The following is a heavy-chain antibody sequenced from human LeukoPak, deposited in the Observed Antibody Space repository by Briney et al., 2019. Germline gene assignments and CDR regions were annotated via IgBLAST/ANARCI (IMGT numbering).Heavy chain of an antibody. CDR2: ISSSSSTI. V-gene: IGHV3-48*01. D-gene: IGHD6-6*01. CDR1: GFTFSSYS. J-gene: IGHJ4*02. CDR3: ARGEYSSSSGLSI. Sequence: PGGSLRLSCAASGFTFSSYSMNWVRQAPGKGLGWVSYISSSSSTIYYADSVKGRFTISRDNAKNSLYLQMNSLRAEDTAVYYCARGEYSSSSGLSIWGQGTLVTVSS.